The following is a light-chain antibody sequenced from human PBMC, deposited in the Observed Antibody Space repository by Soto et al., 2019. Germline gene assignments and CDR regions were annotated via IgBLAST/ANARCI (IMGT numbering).Light chain of an antibody. Sequence: QSVLTQPPSVSGAPGQRVTISCTGSSSNIGAGYDVHWYQQLPGTAPKLLIYGNSNRPSGVPDRFSGSKSGTSASLAITGLQAEDEADYYCQSYDSSRDVVFGGGTKLRP. CDR2: GNS. CDR1: SSNIGAGYD. V-gene: IGLV1-40*01. J-gene: IGLJ2*01. CDR3: QSYDSSRDVV.